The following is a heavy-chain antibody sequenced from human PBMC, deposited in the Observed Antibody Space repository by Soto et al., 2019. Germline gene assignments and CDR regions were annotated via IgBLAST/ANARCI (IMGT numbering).Heavy chain of an antibody. CDR1: GFTFRNYW. V-gene: IGHV3-7*01. CDR2: IRQDGSEK. CDR3: ARDQVGTGTTEYDY. J-gene: IGHJ1*01. D-gene: IGHD4-17*01. Sequence: EVQLVESGGGLVQPGGSLRLSCAASGFTFRNYWMTWVRQAPGKGLEWVANIRQDGSEKYDVDSVKGRFTISRDNAKNSLCLQINSLRAEDTAVYYCARDQVGTGTTEYDYWGQGTLVTVSS.